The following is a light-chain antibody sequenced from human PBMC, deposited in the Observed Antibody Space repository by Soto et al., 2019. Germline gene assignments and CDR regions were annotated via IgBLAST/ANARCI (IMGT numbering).Light chain of an antibody. J-gene: IGKJ2*01. V-gene: IGKV3-15*01. CDR1: QSVSSY. CDR3: QQYNSWLYT. Sequence: MTQSPGTLSGSPGERVTLSCRASQSVSSYLAWYQQKPGQAPRLIVYGASTRATGVPARFSGSGSGTEFTLTISSLQSEDFAVYYCQQYNSWLYTFGQGTKVEIK. CDR2: GAS.